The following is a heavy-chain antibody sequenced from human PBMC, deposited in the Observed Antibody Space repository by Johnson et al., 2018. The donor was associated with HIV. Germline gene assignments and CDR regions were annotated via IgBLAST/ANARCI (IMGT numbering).Heavy chain of an antibody. CDR2: IRNKANSYTT. Sequence: VQLVESGGGLVQPGRSLTLSCAASGFTFTDHYMDWVRQAPGKGLEWVGRIRNKANSYTTEYAAAVKGRFTILRDDSKNSLYLQMNSLKTEDTAVYYCARGGEKGAFDIWGQGTMVTVSS. CDR3: ARGGEKGAFDI. CDR1: GFTFTDHY. J-gene: IGHJ3*02. D-gene: IGHD7-27*01. V-gene: IGHV3-72*01.